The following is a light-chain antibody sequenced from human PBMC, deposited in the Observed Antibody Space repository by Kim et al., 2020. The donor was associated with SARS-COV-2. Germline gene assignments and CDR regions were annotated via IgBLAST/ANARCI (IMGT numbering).Light chain of an antibody. CDR3: HQYNDYSERT. CDR1: QSISTS. Sequence: DIQMTQSPAILAASVGDRVSITCRASQSISTSLDWYQQKPGKAPDLLVRDASTLEDGVPSRFSGSGSGTQFTLTITNLQPDDFATYYCHQYNDYSERTFGGGTKVDIK. CDR2: DAS. J-gene: IGKJ4*01. V-gene: IGKV1-5*01.